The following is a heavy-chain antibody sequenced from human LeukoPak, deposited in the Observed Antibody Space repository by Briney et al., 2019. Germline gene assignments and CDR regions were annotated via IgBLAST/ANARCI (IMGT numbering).Heavy chain of an antibody. CDR1: GFTFSTYW. J-gene: IGHJ6*02. D-gene: IGHD2-2*01. Sequence: GGSLRLSCAASGFTFSTYWMHWVRQAPGKGLVWVSRINSDGSTISYADSVKGRFTISRDNSKNTLYLQMNSLRTEDTAVYYCARDIVVVPAGLYYYVMDVWGQGTTVTVSS. CDR3: ARDIVVVPAGLYYYVMDV. V-gene: IGHV3-74*01. CDR2: INSDGSTI.